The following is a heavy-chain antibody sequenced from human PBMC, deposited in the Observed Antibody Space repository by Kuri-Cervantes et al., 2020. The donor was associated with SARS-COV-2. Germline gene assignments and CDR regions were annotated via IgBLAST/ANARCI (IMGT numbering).Heavy chain of an antibody. D-gene: IGHD1-26*01. J-gene: IGHJ4*02. CDR2: FDPEQREI. CDR3: ARQRYSGSYY. V-gene: IGHV1-24*01. CDR1: GNTLTELP. Sequence: ASVKVSCKVSGNTLTELPLHWVRQAPGKGLEWMGGFDPEQREIIYAQKFQGRVSMTEDTSTDTAYMELSSLRSEDTAVYYCARQRYSGSYYWGQGTLVTVSS.